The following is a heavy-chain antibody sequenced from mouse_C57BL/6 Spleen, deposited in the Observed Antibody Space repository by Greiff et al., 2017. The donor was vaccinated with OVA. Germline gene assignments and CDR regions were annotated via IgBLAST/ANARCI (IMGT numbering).Heavy chain of an antibody. V-gene: IGHV5-6*01. CDR2: ISSGGRYT. D-gene: IGHD2-4*01. J-gene: IGHJ2*01. Sequence: EVKLMESGGDLVKPGGSLKLSCAASGFTFSSYGMSWVRQTPDKRLEWVATISSGGRYTYYPDSVKGRFTISRDNAKNTLYLQMSSLKSEDTAMYYCASGGLRLYFDYWGQGTTLTVSS. CDR1: GFTFSSYG. CDR3: ASGGLRLYFDY.